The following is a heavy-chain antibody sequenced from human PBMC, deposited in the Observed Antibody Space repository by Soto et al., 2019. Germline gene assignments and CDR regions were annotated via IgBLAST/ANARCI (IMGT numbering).Heavy chain of an antibody. CDR1: GYTFTSYY. CDR3: PILFSGQNKVYCSSTSCSNWFDP. J-gene: IGHJ5*02. CDR2: VNPSGGST. Sequence: ASVKVSCKASGYTFTSYYMHWVRQAPGQGLEWMGIVNPSGGSTSYAQKFQGRVTMTRDTSTSTVYMEVSSLRSEDPAVYYCPILFSGQNKVYCSSTSCSNWFDPWAQGSLVPVSS. V-gene: IGHV1-46*03. D-gene: IGHD2-2*01.